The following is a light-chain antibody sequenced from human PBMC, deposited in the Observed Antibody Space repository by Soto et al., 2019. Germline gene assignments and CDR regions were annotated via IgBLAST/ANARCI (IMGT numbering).Light chain of an antibody. Sequence: EIALSQSPDPPSLSPGVRATLSCRASHRLSSNFLAWYQQKPGQPPRLLIYDSSTRATGFPDRFSGSGSGTDFTLTISRLEPEDFAVYYCQQYDSSPCTFGQGTKVDIK. CDR3: QQYDSSPCT. CDR1: HRLSSNF. CDR2: DSS. J-gene: IGKJ1*01. V-gene: IGKV3-20*01.